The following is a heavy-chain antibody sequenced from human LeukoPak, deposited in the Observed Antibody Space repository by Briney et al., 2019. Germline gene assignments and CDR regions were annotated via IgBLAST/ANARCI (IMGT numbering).Heavy chain of an antibody. J-gene: IGHJ4*02. D-gene: IGHD3-10*01. CDR2: INPNSGGT. Sequence: GASVKVSCKASGYTFSGYYMHWVRQAPGQGLEWMGWINPNSGGTYYQGRVTMTRDTSISTAYMELSSLRSDDTAVYYCARAWGTMVRGVIAYWGQGTLVTVSS. CDR1: GYTFSGYY. V-gene: IGHV1-2*02. CDR3: ARAWGTMVRGVIAY.